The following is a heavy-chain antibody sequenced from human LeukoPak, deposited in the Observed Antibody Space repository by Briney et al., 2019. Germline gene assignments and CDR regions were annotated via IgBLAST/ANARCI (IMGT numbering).Heavy chain of an antibody. CDR2: INPSGGST. V-gene: IGHV1-46*01. J-gene: IGHJ6*04. CDR3: ARADSSGGNYYYYGMDV. Sequence: ASVTVSCKASGYTFTSYYMHWVRQAPGQGLEWMGIINPSGGSTSYAQKFQGRVTMTRDTSTSTVYTELSSLRSEDTAVYYCARADSSGGNYYYYGMDVWGKGTTVTVSS. D-gene: IGHD6-19*01. CDR1: GYTFTSYY.